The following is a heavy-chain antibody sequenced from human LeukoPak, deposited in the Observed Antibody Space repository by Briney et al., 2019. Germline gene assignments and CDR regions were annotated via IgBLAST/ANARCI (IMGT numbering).Heavy chain of an antibody. CDR1: GFRFTSYW. CDR2: LYPGDSDP. V-gene: IGHV5-51*01. D-gene: IGHD3-10*01. CDR3: ARHDGSGSPMVDY. J-gene: IGHJ4*02. Sequence: GEPLQISSPGPGFRFTSYWIGWVRPRPGKGLEWMRILYPGDSDPRYSPSFQGPVTISADKSISTAYLQWSSLKASHTAMYYCARHDGSGSPMVDYWGQGTLVTVSS.